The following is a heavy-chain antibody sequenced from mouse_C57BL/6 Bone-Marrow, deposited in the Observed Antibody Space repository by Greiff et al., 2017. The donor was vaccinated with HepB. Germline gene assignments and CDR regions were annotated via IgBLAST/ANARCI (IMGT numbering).Heavy chain of an antibody. J-gene: IGHJ1*03. CDR3: ASSTMDNGYFDV. D-gene: IGHD2-1*01. Sequence: EVQRVESGGGLVKPGGSLKLSCAASGFTFSSYAMSWVRQTPEKRLEWVATISDGGSYTYYPDNVKGRFTISRDNAKNNLYLQMSHLKSEDSAMYYCASSTMDNGYFDVWGTGTTVTVSS. CDR1: GFTFSSYA. V-gene: IGHV5-4*01. CDR2: ISDGGSYT.